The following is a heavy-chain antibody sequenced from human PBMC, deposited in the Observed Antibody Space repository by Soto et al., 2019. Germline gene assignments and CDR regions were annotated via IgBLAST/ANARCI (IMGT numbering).Heavy chain of an antibody. Sequence: QVQLVQSGAEVKKPGSSVKVSCKASGGTFSGSAIGWVRQAPGQGLEWVGGIIPKYGAAQYAQNFQGRATITAADSTGTASLELTSVMYEDKAVYYCATDTYNYDINGNLATYLQLWGRGTLVTVSS. CDR1: GGTFSGSA. CDR2: IIPKYGAA. CDR3: ATDTYNYDINGNLATYLQL. V-gene: IGHV1-69*01. D-gene: IGHD3-22*01. J-gene: IGHJ2*01.